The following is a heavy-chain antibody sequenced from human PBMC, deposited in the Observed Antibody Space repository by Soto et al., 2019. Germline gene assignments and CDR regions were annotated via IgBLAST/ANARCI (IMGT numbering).Heavy chain of an antibody. CDR3: ARTPFSLTLGMVFYYFGA. D-gene: IGHD3-9*01. Sequence: PSETLSRTCTVSGASIRSTYRSWIRQSPGKGLEWIGYIYYSGTTNYNPSLKNRVTISVDTSKNQLSLNLTSVTAADTAVYYCARTPFSLTLGMVFYYFGAWGPGTLVTVSS. CDR2: IYYSGTT. CDR1: GASIRSTY. V-gene: IGHV4-59*01. J-gene: IGHJ4*02.